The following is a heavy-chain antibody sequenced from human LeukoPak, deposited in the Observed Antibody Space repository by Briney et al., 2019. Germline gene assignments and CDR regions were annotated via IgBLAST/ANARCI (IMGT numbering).Heavy chain of an antibody. CDR2: INHSGST. V-gene: IGHV4-34*01. J-gene: IGHJ5*02. CDR3: ARDGGRPDWFDP. D-gene: IGHD2-15*01. CDR1: GGSISGYY. Sequence: TSETRSLTCAVYGGSISGYYWSWIRQPPGKGLEWIGEINHSGSTNYNPSLKSRVTISVDTSKNQFSLKLSSVTAADTAVYYCARDGGRPDWFDPWGQGTLVTVSS.